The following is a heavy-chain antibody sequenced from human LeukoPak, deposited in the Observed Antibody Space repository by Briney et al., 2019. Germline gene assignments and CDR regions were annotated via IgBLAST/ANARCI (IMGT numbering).Heavy chain of an antibody. Sequence: GGSLRLSYAASGFTFSTYWMSWVRQAPGKGLEWVANIKQDGSEKYYVDSVKGRFTISRDNAKNSLYLQMNSLGAEDTAVYYCASPGYNSVWSLDYWGQGALVTVSS. D-gene: IGHD6-19*01. CDR3: ASPGYNSVWSLDY. V-gene: IGHV3-7*01. CDR1: GFTFSTYW. CDR2: IKQDGSEK. J-gene: IGHJ4*02.